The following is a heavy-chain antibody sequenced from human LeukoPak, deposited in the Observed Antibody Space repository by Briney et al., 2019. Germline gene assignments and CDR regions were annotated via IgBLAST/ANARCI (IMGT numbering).Heavy chain of an antibody. J-gene: IGHJ4*02. CDR3: ARGFYGAGSHFDY. CDR1: GYSISSGYF. Sequence: SETLSLTCTVSGYSISSGYFWGWIRQPPGKGLEWIGSIYHSGSTSYNPSLKSRVTRSVDMSKNQLSLRLTSVTAADTAVYYCARGFYGAGSHFDYWGQGTLVTVSS. D-gene: IGHD3-10*01. V-gene: IGHV4-38-2*02. CDR2: IYHSGST.